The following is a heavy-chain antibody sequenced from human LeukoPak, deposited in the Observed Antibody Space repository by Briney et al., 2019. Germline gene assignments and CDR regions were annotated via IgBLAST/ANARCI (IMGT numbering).Heavy chain of an antibody. V-gene: IGHV4-34*01. Sequence: SETLSLTCAVYGVSFRGYYWSWIRQPPGKGLEWIGEINHSGSTNHNPSLKSRVTISVDTSKNQFSLKLSSVTAADTAVYYCAKVGFGDLNYFESWGQGTLVTVSS. J-gene: IGHJ4*02. D-gene: IGHD3-10*01. CDR1: GVSFRGYY. CDR2: INHSGST. CDR3: AKVGFGDLNYFES.